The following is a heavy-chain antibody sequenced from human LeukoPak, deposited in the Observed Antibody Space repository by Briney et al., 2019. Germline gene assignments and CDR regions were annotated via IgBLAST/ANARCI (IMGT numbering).Heavy chain of an antibody. V-gene: IGHV3-23*01. CDR3: GKTTVGYSSGQKPAWPVDY. J-gene: IGHJ4*02. D-gene: IGHD5-18*01. CDR2: IFGSGGSP. CDR1: GFTFGSHA. Sequence: GGSLRLSCEASGFTFGSHAMYWVRQPPGKGLEWVAGIFGSGGSPHYAASVKGRFTISRDNSPNTVYLQINSLRAEDTAVYYCGKTTVGYSSGQKPAWPVDYWGQGTLVTVSS.